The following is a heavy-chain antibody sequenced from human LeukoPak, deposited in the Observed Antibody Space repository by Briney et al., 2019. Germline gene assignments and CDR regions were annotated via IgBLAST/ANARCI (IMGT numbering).Heavy chain of an antibody. V-gene: IGHV3-30-3*01. J-gene: IGHJ4*02. Sequence: PGGSLRLSCAASGFTFSSYAMHWVRQAPGKGLEWVAVISYDGSNKYYADSVRGRFTFSRDNSKNTLYLQMNSLRAEDTAAYYCARGSPSGARMYYFDYWGQGTLVTVSS. CDR2: ISYDGSNK. CDR1: GFTFSSYA. CDR3: ARGSPSGARMYYFDY. D-gene: IGHD2-15*01.